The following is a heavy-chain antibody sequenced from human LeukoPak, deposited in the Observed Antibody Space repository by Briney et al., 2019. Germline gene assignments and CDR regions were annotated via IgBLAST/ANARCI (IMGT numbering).Heavy chain of an antibody. Sequence: ASVKVSCKSSGYTFTGYFMHWVRQAPGQGLEWMGWINPNSGGTNYAQKFQGRVIMTRDTSISTAYIELSRLRSDDAAVYYCARDLDGSSGCDYWGQGTLVTVSS. D-gene: IGHD6-13*01. J-gene: IGHJ4*02. CDR2: INPNSGGT. V-gene: IGHV1-2*02. CDR3: ARDLDGSSGCDY. CDR1: GYTFTGYF.